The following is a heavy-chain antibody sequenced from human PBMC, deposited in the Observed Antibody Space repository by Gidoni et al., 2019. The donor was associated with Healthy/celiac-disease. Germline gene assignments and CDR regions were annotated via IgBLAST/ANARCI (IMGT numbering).Heavy chain of an antibody. CDR1: GFTFSSYA. V-gene: IGHV3-23*01. D-gene: IGHD2-15*01. Sequence: EVQLLESGGGLVQPGGSLRLSCAASGFTFSSYAMSWVRQDPGKGLEWVSAIRGSGGSTYYADSVKGRFTISRDNSKNTLYLQMNSLRAEDTAVYYCAKDPRLLWGWYFDLWGRGTLVTVSS. CDR2: IRGSGGST. CDR3: AKDPRLLWGWYFDL. J-gene: IGHJ2*01.